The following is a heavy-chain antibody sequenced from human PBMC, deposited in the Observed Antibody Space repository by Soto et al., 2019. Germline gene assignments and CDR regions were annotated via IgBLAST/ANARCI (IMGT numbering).Heavy chain of an antibody. V-gene: IGHV5-51*01. J-gene: IGHJ6*02. D-gene: IGHD2-2*01. Sequence: GESLKISCKGSGYTFTDYWIGWVRQLPGKGLEWMGIIYPGDSDTRYSPSFQGHVTITVDKSTNTAYLQWNTLRAWDTAMYYCPSHITNFPHLFASMLVLAQGTSVTVSS. CDR1: GYTFTDYW. CDR3: PSHITNFPHLFASMLV. CDR2: IYPGDSDT.